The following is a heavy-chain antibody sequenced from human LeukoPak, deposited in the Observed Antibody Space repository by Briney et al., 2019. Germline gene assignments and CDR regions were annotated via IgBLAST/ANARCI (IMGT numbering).Heavy chain of an antibody. J-gene: IGHJ4*02. D-gene: IGHD3-22*01. CDR1: GFAFSAYE. V-gene: IGHV3-48*03. CDR2: IDGSDTTT. CDR3: TTLGYHLDS. Sequence: GGSLRLSCLASGFAFSAYEMNWVRQAPGKGLEWVSYIDGSDTTTYYADSVKGRFTIFRDNAKNSLYLQMNSLRAEDTALYYCTTLGYHLDSWGQGTLVTVSS.